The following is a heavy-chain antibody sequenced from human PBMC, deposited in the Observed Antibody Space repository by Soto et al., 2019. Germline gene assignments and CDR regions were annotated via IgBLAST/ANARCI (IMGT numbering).Heavy chain of an antibody. V-gene: IGHV4-31*03. J-gene: IGHJ5*02. CDR3: AREPHYYGSGTTTMNWFDP. CDR2: IYYSGST. CDR1: GGSISSGGYY. D-gene: IGHD3-10*01. Sequence: SETLSLTCTVSGGSISSGGYYWSWIRQHPRKGLEWIGYIYYSGSTYYNPSLKSRVTISVDTSKNQFSLKLSSVTAADTAVYYCAREPHYYGSGTTTMNWFDPWGQGTLVTVSS.